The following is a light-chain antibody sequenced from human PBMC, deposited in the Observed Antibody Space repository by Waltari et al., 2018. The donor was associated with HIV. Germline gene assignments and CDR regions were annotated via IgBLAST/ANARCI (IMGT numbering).Light chain of an antibody. CDR2: DIN. V-gene: IGLV1-40*01. J-gene: IGLJ2*01. Sequence: QSVLTQPPSVSGSPGQRVTISWPGSSSNIGAGYEVHWYKQVPGKGPKLLISDINHRPSGVPDRFSGSKSGTSASLAITGLHAEDEADYYCQSYDSSLSGVLFAGWTQLHVL. CDR1: SSNIGAGYE. CDR3: QSYDSSLSGVL.